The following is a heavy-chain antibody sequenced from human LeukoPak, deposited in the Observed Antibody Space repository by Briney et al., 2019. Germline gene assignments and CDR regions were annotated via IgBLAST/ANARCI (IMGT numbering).Heavy chain of an antibody. V-gene: IGHV1-46*01. CDR3: ARIRDGYNDAYDI. CDR1: GYTFTKSY. D-gene: IGHD5-24*01. J-gene: IGHJ3*02. Sequence: ASVKVSCKASGYTFTKSYIHWVRQAPGQRLEWMGLINPGGDNTKYAQNFQGRVTMTSDTSARTVYMELSSLRSEDTAICYCARIRDGYNDAYDIWGQGTVVTVPS. CDR2: INPGGDNT.